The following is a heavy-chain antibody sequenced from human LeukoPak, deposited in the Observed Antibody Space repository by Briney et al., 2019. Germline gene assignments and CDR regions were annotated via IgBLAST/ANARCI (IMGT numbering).Heavy chain of an antibody. CDR2: IYTSGST. CDR1: SGSINSGSSF. CDR3: ARVPYNDAFDI. D-gene: IGHD1-1*01. Sequence: PSETLSLTCTVSSGSINSGSSFWSWVRQPPGKGLEWIGRIYTSGSTNCNPSLKSRVTMSVDTSKNQFSLKLSSVTAADTAVYYCARVPYNDAFDIWGQGTMVTVSS. V-gene: IGHV4-61*02. J-gene: IGHJ3*02.